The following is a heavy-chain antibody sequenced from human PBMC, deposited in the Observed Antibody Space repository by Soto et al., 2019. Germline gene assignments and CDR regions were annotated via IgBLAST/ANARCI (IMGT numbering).Heavy chain of an antibody. CDR1: GDVFTGYY. J-gene: IGHJ5*02. CDR3: ARAPQIRYCDWLSLHWFDP. D-gene: IGHD3-9*01. V-gene: IGHV1-2*02. Sequence: ASVKVSCKASGDVFTGYYMQWVRQSPEQGLEWMGWINTNSGGTNYAQKFQGRVNMTRETSISTAYMELSSLRSDDTAVYYCARAPQIRYCDWLSLHWFDPWAQGTLVTFSS. CDR2: INTNSGGT.